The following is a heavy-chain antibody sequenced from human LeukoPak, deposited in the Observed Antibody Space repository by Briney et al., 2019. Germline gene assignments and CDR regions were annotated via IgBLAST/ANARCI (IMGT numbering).Heavy chain of an antibody. J-gene: IGHJ5*02. CDR1: GFSFSNYA. Sequence: GGSLRLSCAASGFSFSNYAMYWVRQAPGKELEWVAVNSNDGNNKYADSVKGRFTISRDNSKSTLSLQMNNLRPEDTAVYYCARPGSLRYFDWPNNWFDPWGQGTLVTVSS. CDR2: NSNDGNNK. V-gene: IGHV3-30-3*01. D-gene: IGHD3-9*01. CDR3: ARPGSLRYFDWPNNWFDP.